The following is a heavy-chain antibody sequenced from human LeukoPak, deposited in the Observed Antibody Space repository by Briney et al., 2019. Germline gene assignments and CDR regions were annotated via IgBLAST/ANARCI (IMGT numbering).Heavy chain of an antibody. CDR1: GGSFSGYY. J-gene: IGHJ6*02. D-gene: IGHD3-10*01. V-gene: IGHV4-34*01. CDR3: ARGSPSYGSGSYYRRIYYYYGMDV. CDR2: INHSGST. Sequence: PSETLSLTCAVYGGSFSGYYWSWIRQPPAKGLEWIGEINHSGSTNYNPSLKRRVTISVDTSKNQFSLKLSSVTAADTAVYYCARGSPSYGSGSYYRRIYYYYGMDVWGQGTTVTVSS.